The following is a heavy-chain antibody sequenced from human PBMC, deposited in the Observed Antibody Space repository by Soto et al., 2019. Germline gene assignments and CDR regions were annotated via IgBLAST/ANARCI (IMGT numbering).Heavy chain of an antibody. V-gene: IGHV1-69*01. J-gene: IGHJ3*02. D-gene: IGHD3-22*01. CDR3: SRVPQNYYDSTLTAFDI. CDR2: IIPIFGTA. Sequence: QVQLVQSGAEVKKPGYSVKVSCKASGGTFSSYAISWVRQAPGQGLEWMGGIIPIFGTANYAQKFQGRVTITADESTSTAYMELSSLRSEDTVVYYCSRVPQNYYDSTLTAFDIWGQVTMVTVSS. CDR1: GGTFSSYA.